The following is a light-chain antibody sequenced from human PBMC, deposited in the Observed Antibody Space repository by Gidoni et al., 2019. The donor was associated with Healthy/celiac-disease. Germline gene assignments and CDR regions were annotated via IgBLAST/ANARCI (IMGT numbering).Light chain of an antibody. CDR3: QSADSSGTYV. V-gene: IGLV3-25*03. Sequence: SCELTQPPPVSVSPGQTARLTCPGYALPKQYAYWYQQKPGQAPVLVIYKDSERPSGIPERFSGSSSGTTVTLTISGVQAEDEADYYGQSADSSGTYVFGTGTKVTVL. J-gene: IGLJ1*01. CDR1: ALPKQY. CDR2: KDS.